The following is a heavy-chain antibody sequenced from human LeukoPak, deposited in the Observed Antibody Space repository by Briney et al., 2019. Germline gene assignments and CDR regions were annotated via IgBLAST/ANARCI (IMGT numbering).Heavy chain of an antibody. D-gene: IGHD3-10*01. V-gene: IGHV3-48*03. CDR2: ISSSGSTI. J-gene: IGHJ6*04. CDR1: GFTFSSYE. Sequence: QPGGSLRLSCAASGFTFSSYEMNWVRQAPGKGLEWVSYISSSGSTIYYADSVKGRFTISRDNAKNSLYLQMNSLRAEDTAVYYCARSGEFFPYYGMDVWGKGTMVTVSS. CDR3: ARSGEFFPYYGMDV.